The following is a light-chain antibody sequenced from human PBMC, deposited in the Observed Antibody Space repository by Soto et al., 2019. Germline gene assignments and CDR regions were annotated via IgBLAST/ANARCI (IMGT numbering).Light chain of an antibody. J-gene: IGKJ4*01. V-gene: IGKV1-16*02. CDR2: DAS. Sequence: DIQMTQSPSSLSASVGDRVTITCRASQEISNHLAWFQQKPGKPPKSLIYDASSLQSGVPSQFSGSGSGTDFTLTISSLQPEDCAAYYCQQYHNYPVTFGGGTKVEIK. CDR1: QEISNH. CDR3: QQYHNYPVT.